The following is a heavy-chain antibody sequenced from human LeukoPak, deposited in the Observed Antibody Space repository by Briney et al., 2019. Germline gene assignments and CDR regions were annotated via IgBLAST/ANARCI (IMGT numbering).Heavy chain of an antibody. D-gene: IGHD3-10*01. CDR3: ARTAYYGSGSYPSFDY. V-gene: IGHV3-48*03. CDR1: GFTFSSYE. J-gene: IGHJ4*02. Sequence: PGGSLRLSCAASGFTFSSYEMNWVRQAPGKGLEWVSYISSSGSTIYYADSVKGRFTISRDNAKNSLYLQMNSLRAEDTAVYYCARTAYYGSGSYPSFDYWGQGTLVTVSS. CDR2: ISSSGSTI.